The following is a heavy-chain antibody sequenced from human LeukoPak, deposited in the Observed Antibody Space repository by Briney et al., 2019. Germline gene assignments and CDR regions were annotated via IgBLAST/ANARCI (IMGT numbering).Heavy chain of an antibody. J-gene: IGHJ4*02. CDR3: ARAPGGCYSSSCLDY. CDR1: GGSFSGYY. CDR2: IYYSGST. D-gene: IGHD6-13*01. Sequence: KPSETLSLTCAVYGGSFSGYYWSWIRQPPGKGLEWIGHIYYSGSTNYNPSLKSRVTISVDTSKNQFSLKLSSVTAADTAVYYCARAPGGCYSSSCLDYWGQGTLVTVSS. V-gene: IGHV4-59*01.